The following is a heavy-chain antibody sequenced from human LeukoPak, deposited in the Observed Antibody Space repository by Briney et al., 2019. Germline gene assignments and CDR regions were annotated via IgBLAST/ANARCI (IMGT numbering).Heavy chain of an antibody. J-gene: IGHJ4*02. V-gene: IGHV3-21*01. CDR2: ISSSSSSYI. D-gene: IGHD2-21*02. CDR1: GFTFSSYS. Sequence: PGGSLRLSCAASGFTFSSYSMNWVRQAPGKGLEWVSSISSSSSSYIYYADSVKGRFTISRGNAKNSLYLQMNSLRAEDTAVYYCARDGEVVVTAFYFDYWGQGTLVTVSS. CDR3: ARDGEVVVTAFYFDY.